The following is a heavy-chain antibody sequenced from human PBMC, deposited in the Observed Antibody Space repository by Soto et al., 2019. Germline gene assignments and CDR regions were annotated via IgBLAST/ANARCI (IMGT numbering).Heavy chain of an antibody. CDR3: ARDIAIAVAGTWWYFDL. D-gene: IGHD6-19*01. CDR2: ISAYNGNT. V-gene: IGHV1-18*01. Sequence: ASVKVSCKASGYTFTSYGISWVRRAPGQGLEWMGWISAYNGNTNYAQKLQGRVTMTTDTSTSTAYMELRSLRSDDTAVYYCARDIAIAVAGTWWYFDLWGRGTLVTVSS. J-gene: IGHJ2*01. CDR1: GYTFTSYG.